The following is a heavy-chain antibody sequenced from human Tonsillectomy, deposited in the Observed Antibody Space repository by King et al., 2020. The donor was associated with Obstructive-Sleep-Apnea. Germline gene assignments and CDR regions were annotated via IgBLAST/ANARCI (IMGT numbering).Heavy chain of an antibody. CDR1: GGSISNSNW. CDR3: ARDKSGSGSTDY. D-gene: IGHD3-10*01. CDR2: IYHSGIT. V-gene: IGHV4-4*02. J-gene: IGHJ4*02. Sequence: VQLQESGPGVVKPSGTLSLTCAVSGGSISNSNWWNWVRQPPGKGLEWIGEIYHSGITNYNPSLKSRVTISVDKSKNQFSLKLTSVTAADTAVYYCARDKSGSGSTDYWGQGTLVTVSS.